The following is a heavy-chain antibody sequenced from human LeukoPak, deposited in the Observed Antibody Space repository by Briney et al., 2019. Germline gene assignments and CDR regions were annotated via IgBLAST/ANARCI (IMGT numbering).Heavy chain of an antibody. CDR2: ISSGSSYI. V-gene: IGHV3-21*01. J-gene: IGHJ4*02. CDR1: GFTFSSYS. CDR3: ARDQYSSGWQYTDY. D-gene: IGHD6-19*01. Sequence: GGSLRLSCAASGFTFSSYSMNWVRQAPGKGLEWVSSISSGSSYIYYADSVKGRFTISRDNAKNSLYLQMNSLRAEDTAVYYCARDQYSSGWQYTDYWGQGTLVTVSS.